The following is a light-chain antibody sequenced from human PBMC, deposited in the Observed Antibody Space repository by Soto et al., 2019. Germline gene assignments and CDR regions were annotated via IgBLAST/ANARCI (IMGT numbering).Light chain of an antibody. CDR3: QHYGSSSYT. CDR1: QSVGSSY. Sequence: EIVLTQSPGTLSLSPGERATLSCRASQSVGSSYLAWYQQKPGQAPRLLIYGASSRATGIPDRFSGSGSGTDFTLTISRREPEDFAVYYCQHYGSSSYTFGQGTKLEIK. V-gene: IGKV3-20*01. J-gene: IGKJ2*01. CDR2: GAS.